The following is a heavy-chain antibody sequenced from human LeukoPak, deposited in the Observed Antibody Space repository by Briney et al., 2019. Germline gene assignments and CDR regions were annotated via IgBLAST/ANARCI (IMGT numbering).Heavy chain of an antibody. CDR3: ARDRGIAVASDY. CDR2: IYHSGST. D-gene: IGHD6-19*01. J-gene: IGHJ4*02. CDR1: GYSISSGYY. V-gene: IGHV4-38-2*02. Sequence: SSETLPLTCTVFGYSISSGYYWGWIRQPPGKGLEWIGSIYHSGSTYYNPSLKSRVTISVDTSKNQFSLKLSSVTAADTTVYYCARDRGIAVASDYWGQGTLVTVSS.